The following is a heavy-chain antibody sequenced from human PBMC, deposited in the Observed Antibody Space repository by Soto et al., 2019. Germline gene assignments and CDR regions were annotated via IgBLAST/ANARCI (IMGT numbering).Heavy chain of an antibody. CDR2: ISGSGAST. V-gene: IGHV3-23*01. J-gene: IGHJ3*01. Sequence: SLRLSCAASGFTFSSYAMIWVRQAPGKGLEWVSAISGSGASTYYADSVKGRFTVSRDNSKNTLYLQMNSLRAEDTAVYYCAKSTETALNAFDVWGQGTTVTVSS. CDR1: GFTFSSYA. D-gene: IGHD4-4*01. CDR3: AKSTETALNAFDV.